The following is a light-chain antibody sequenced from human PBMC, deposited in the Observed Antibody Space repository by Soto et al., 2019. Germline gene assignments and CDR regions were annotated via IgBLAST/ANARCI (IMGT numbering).Light chain of an antibody. CDR2: AAS. CDR1: QGIDTY. J-gene: IGKJ3*01. CDR3: QKYTRAPFT. V-gene: IGKV1-27*01. Sequence: DIQMTQSPSSLSASVGDRVTVTCRASQGIDTYLAWYQQKPGQVPKLLIYAASTLQSGVPSRFRGRGSGTDFHLTISSLQHEDVATYFCQKYTRAPFTFGPGTKVDIK.